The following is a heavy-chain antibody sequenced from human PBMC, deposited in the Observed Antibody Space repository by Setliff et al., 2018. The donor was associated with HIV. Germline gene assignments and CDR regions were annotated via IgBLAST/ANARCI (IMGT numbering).Heavy chain of an antibody. D-gene: IGHD2-2*01. CDR2: IYHSGST. V-gene: IGHV4-59*08. Sequence: PSETLSLTCTVSGGSISSYYWSWIRQPPGKGLEWIGYIYHSGSTNYNPSLKGRVTISKDTSKNQFSLTLTSVTAADTAVYYCARLSCSSNSCPFDYWVQGTLVTVSS. CDR3: ARLSCSSNSCPFDY. J-gene: IGHJ4*02. CDR1: GGSISSYY.